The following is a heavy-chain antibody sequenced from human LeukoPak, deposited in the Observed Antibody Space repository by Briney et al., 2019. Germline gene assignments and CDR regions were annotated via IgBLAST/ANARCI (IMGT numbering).Heavy chain of an antibody. Sequence: GESLRLSCAASGFTVSSNYMSWVRQAPGKGLEWVSVIYSGGSTYYADSVKGRFTISRDNSKNTLYLQMNSLRAEDTAVYYCARGRRDYYDSSGAFDYWGQGTLVTVSS. V-gene: IGHV3-66*01. CDR3: ARGRRDYYDSSGAFDY. CDR1: GFTVSSNY. CDR2: IYSGGST. D-gene: IGHD3-22*01. J-gene: IGHJ4*02.